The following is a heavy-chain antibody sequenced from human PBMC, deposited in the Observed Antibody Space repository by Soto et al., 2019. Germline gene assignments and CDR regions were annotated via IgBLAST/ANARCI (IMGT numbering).Heavy chain of an antibody. V-gene: IGHV1-18*01. CDR3: ARDSTALGPSMVRGVT. D-gene: IGHD3-10*01. J-gene: IGHJ5*02. CDR2: ISAYNGNT. Sequence: QVQLVQSGAEVKKPGASVKVSCKASGYTFTSYGISWVRQAPGQGLEWMGWISAYNGNTNYAQKLQGRVTMTTDTSTSTAYIELRSLRSDDTAVYYCARDSTALGPSMVRGVTWGQGTLVTVSS. CDR1: GYTFTSYG.